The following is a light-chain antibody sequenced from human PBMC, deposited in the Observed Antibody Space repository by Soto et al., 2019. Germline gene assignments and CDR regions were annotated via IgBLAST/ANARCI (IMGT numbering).Light chain of an antibody. CDR2: KAS. Sequence: DIQMTQSPSTLSASVGDRVTITCRASQSIITSLAWYQQKPGKAPKLLIYKASSLQSGVPSRFSGSGSGTEVTLTISSLQPDDFATYYCQQYNSYSRTFGQGTKVEIK. CDR1: QSIITS. V-gene: IGKV1-5*03. CDR3: QQYNSYSRT. J-gene: IGKJ1*01.